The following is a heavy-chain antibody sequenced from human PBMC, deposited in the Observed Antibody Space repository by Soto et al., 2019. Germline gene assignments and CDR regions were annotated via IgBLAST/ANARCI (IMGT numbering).Heavy chain of an antibody. CDR1: GFTFSDHY. CDR3: ARELMTTVTYFDY. CDR2: TRNRASTYTT. V-gene: IGHV3-72*01. J-gene: IGHJ4*02. D-gene: IGHD4-17*01. Sequence: GGSLRLSCAASGFTFSDHYMDWVRQAPGKGLEWVGRTRNRASTYTTEYAASVKGRFTISRGDSKNSLYLQMNSLKTEDTAVYYCARELMTTVTYFDYWGRGTLVTVSS.